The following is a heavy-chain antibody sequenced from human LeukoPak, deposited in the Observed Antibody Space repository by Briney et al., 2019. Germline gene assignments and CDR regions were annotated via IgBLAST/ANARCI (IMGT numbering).Heavy chain of an antibody. CDR1: GFTFSSYAM. V-gene: IGHV4-4*02. Sequence: GSLRLSCAASGFTFSSYAMSWVRQPPGKGLEWIGEIYHSGSTNYNPSLKSRVTISVDKSKYQFSLKLSSVTAADTAVYYCASLDGYDSSGYYYDFDYWGQGTLVTVSS. D-gene: IGHD3-22*01. J-gene: IGHJ4*02. CDR2: IYHSGST. CDR3: ASLDGYDSSGYYYDFDY.